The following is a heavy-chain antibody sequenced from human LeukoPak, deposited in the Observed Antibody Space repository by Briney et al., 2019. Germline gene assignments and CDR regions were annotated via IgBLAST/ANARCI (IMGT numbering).Heavy chain of an antibody. D-gene: IGHD6-13*01. CDR1: GFTFSTYW. CDR3: GREDISNSWYIDY. Sequence: GGSLTLSCGASGFTFSTYWMHWVRQAPGKGLVWVSRINSDGREITYADSVKGRFTMSRDNAKNTLYLQVNSLRAEDTAVYYCGREDISNSWYIDYWGQGTLVTVSS. V-gene: IGHV3-74*01. CDR2: INSDGREI. J-gene: IGHJ4*02.